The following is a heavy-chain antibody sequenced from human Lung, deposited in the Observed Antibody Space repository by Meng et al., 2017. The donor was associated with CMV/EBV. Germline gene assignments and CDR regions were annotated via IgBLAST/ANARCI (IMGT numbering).Heavy chain of an antibody. V-gene: IGHV3-30*02. J-gene: IGHJ6*02. CDR3: AKDMTTTYYYYGMDV. Sequence: SCAASGFTFSTFGIHWVRQAPGKGLEWVAFIRDTGYSKYYADSVKGRFTISRDNSKNTLYLQMDSLRAEDTAVYYCAKDMTTTYYYYGMDVWSQGTPVTVSS. CDR2: IRDTGYSK. CDR1: GFTFSTFG. D-gene: IGHD4-11*01.